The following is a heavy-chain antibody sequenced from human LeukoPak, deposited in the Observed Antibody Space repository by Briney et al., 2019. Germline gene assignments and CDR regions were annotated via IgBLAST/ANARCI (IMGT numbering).Heavy chain of an antibody. CDR2: SSGSGGST. CDR3: APRGWYFDY. J-gene: IGHJ4*02. CDR1: GFTFSSYA. V-gene: IGHV3-23*01. Sequence: GGSLRLSCAASGFTFSSYAMSWVRQAPGKGLEWVSASSGSGGSTYYADSVTGRFTISRDNSKNTLYLQMNSLRAEDTAVYYCAPRGWYFDYWGQGTLVTVSS.